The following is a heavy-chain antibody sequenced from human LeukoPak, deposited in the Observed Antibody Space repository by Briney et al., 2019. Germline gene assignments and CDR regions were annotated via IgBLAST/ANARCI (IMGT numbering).Heavy chain of an antibody. CDR2: IYYSGST. CDR1: GGSMDNFY. CDR3: ARLIDDQLYFDY. V-gene: IGHV4-59*08. D-gene: IGHD5-24*01. Sequence: SETLSLTCTVSGGSMDNFYWTWIRQPPGKGLEWIGYIYYSGSTNYNPSLKSRVTLSVDTSKNQFSLQLSSVTAADTAVYCCARLIDDQLYFDYWGQGTLVTVPP. J-gene: IGHJ4*02.